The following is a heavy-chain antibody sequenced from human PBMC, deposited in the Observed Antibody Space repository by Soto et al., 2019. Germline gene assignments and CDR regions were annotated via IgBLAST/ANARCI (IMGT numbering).Heavy chain of an antibody. Sequence: ASVKVCCKASGYTFTSYGIRWVRQAPGQGLEWMGWINPYNGNTNYAQKLQGRVTMTTDTSTSTANMELRSLRSDDTAVYYCAREPVAGIWFDPWGQGTLVTVSS. J-gene: IGHJ5*02. CDR2: INPYNGNT. CDR1: GYTFTSYG. V-gene: IGHV1-18*01. CDR3: AREPVAGIWFDP. D-gene: IGHD6-19*01.